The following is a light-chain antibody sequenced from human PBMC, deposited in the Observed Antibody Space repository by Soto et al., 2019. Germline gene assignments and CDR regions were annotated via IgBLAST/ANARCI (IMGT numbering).Light chain of an antibody. Sequence: ETVLTQSPGTLSLSPGERATLSCRSSQSVSSNYLAWYQQKPGQAPRLLIYAVSCRAAGIPDRFSGSCSGTDFPLTISRLEPDSFAMYYCQQYGSSPTFGPGTKVDIK. CDR3: QQYGSSPT. CDR1: QSVSSNY. J-gene: IGKJ1*01. CDR2: AVS. V-gene: IGKV3-20*01.